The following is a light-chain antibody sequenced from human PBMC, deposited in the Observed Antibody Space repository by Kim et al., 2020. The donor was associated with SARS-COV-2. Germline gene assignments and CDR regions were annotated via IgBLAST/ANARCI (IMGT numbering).Light chain of an antibody. J-gene: IGLJ3*02. CDR3: NARDSSDFHVEM. V-gene: IGLV3-19*01. CDR1: SLRSSY. CDR2: GKD. Sequence: SSELTQDPAVSVALGQTVTITCQGDSLRSSYANWYQQRPGQAPLLVMYGKDSRPSGIPDRFSGSTSGTSASLTITGAQAEDEADYYCNARDSSDFHVEMFGGGTKLTVL.